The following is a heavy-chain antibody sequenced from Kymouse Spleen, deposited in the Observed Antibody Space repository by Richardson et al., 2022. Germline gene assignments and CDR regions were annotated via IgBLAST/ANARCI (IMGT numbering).Heavy chain of an antibody. CDR3: AKDPLGITGTNYYYYGMDV. J-gene: IGHJ6*02. CDR1: GFTFDDYA. V-gene: IGHV3-9*01. Sequence: EVQLVESGGGLVQPGRSLRLSCAASGFTFDDYAMHWVRQAPGKGLEWVSGISWNSGSIGYADSVKGRFTISRDNAKNSLYLQMNSLRAEDTALYYCAKDPLGITGTNYYYYGMDVWGQGTTVTVSS. CDR2: ISWNSGSI. D-gene: IGHD1-7*01.